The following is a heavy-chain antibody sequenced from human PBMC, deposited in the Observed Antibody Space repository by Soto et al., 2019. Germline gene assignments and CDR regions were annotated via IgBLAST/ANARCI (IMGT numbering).Heavy chain of an antibody. V-gene: IGHV1-18*01. CDR2: ISAYNGNT. CDR3: AREGPAPYYYYGMDV. J-gene: IGHJ6*02. Sequence: QVQLVQSGGEVKKPGASVKVSCKTSGYSFTSNGISWVRQAPGQGLEWMGWISAYNGNTNYAQKLQDRVTMTTDTSTSTAYMELRSLRSDDTPVYYCAREGPAPYYYYGMDVWGQGSTVTVSS. CDR1: GYSFTSNG.